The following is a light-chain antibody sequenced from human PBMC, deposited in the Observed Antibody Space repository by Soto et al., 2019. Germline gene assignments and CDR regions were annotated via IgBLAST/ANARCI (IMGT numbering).Light chain of an antibody. J-gene: IGKJ5*01. CDR2: ASS. CDR3: QQLNTFPIT. V-gene: IGKV1-9*01. Sequence: DIQLTQSPSFLSASVGDRVTITCRASQGINSYLAWYQQTPGKAPKLLIYASSTLQSGVPSRFSGSGSGTGFTLTISNLQPEDFATYFCQQLNTFPITFGQGTRL. CDR1: QGINSY.